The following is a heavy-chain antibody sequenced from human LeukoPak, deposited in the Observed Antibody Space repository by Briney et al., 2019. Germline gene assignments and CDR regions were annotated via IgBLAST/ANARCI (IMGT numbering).Heavy chain of an antibody. CDR2: INHSGST. CDR3: AMPDLTYCGGDCYSSPAFDI. J-gene: IGHJ3*02. CDR1: GGSFSGYY. D-gene: IGHD2-21*02. Sequence: SETLSLTCAVYGGSFSGYYWSWNRQPPGKGLEWIGEINHSGSTNYNPSLKSRVTISVDTSKNQFSLKLSSVTAADTAVYYCAMPDLTYCGGDCYSSPAFDIWGQGTMVTVSS. V-gene: IGHV4-34*01.